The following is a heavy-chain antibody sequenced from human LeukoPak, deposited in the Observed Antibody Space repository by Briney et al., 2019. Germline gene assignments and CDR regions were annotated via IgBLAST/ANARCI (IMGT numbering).Heavy chain of an antibody. CDR3: ASNGMDSYGFLYYFDY. J-gene: IGHJ4*02. CDR1: GGTFSSYT. CDR2: IIPILGIA. D-gene: IGHD5-18*01. Sequence: GASVKVSCKASGGTFSSYTISWVRQAPGQGLEWMGRIIPILGIANYAQKFQGRVTITADKSTSTAYMELSSLRSEDTAVYYCASNGMDSYGFLYYFDYWGQGTLVTVSS. V-gene: IGHV1-69*02.